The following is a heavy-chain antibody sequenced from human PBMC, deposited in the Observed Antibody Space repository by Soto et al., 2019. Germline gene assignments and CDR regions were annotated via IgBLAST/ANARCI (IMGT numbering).Heavy chain of an antibody. CDR1: GYTFTSYG. D-gene: IGHD6-19*01. CDR3: ARDSSIAVAGPWFDP. Sequence: ASVKVSCKASGYTFTSYGISGVRQAPGQGLEWMGWISAYNGNTNYAQKLQGRVTMTTDTSTSTAYMELRSLRSDDTAVYYCARDSSIAVAGPWFDPWGQGTLVTVSS. J-gene: IGHJ5*02. V-gene: IGHV1-18*01. CDR2: ISAYNGNT.